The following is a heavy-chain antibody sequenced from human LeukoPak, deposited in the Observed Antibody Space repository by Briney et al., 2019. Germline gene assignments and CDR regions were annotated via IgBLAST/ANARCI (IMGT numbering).Heavy chain of an antibody. CDR3: ARGYSSSWDTFNY. CDR1: GGSISSYY. J-gene: IGHJ4*02. Sequence: PSETLSLTCTVSGGSISSYYWSWIRQPPGKGLEWIGYIYYSGSTNYNPSLKSRVTISVDTSKNQFSLKLSSVTAADTAVYYCARGYSSSWDTFNYWGQGTLVTVSS. V-gene: IGHV4-59*01. D-gene: IGHD6-13*01. CDR2: IYYSGST.